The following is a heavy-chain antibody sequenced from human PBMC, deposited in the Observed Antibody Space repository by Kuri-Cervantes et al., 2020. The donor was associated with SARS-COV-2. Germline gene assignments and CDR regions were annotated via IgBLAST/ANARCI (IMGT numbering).Heavy chain of an antibody. V-gene: IGHV3-9*01. CDR2: ISWNSGSI. Sequence: SLKISCAASGFTFDDYAMHWVRQAPGKGLEWVSGISWNSGSIGYADSVKGRFTISRDNAKNSLYLQMNSLRAEDTAVYYCASYGSGSYYNNWFDPWGQGTLVTVSS. J-gene: IGHJ5*02. CDR3: ASYGSGSYYNNWFDP. D-gene: IGHD3-10*01. CDR1: GFTFDDYA.